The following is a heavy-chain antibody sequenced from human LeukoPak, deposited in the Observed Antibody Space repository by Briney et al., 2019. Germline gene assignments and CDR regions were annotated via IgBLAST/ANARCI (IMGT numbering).Heavy chain of an antibody. CDR2: IYYRGST. CDR1: GGSTNNYY. Sequence: SETLSLTCTVSGGSTNNYYWSWIRQPPGKGMEWIGYIYYRGSTNYNPSLKSRVTFSGDTSRNQFSLKLNSVTAADTAVYYCARGGDYGGLRYFDYWGQGTLVTVSS. V-gene: IGHV4-59*01. CDR3: ARGGDYGGLRYFDY. D-gene: IGHD4-23*01. J-gene: IGHJ4*02.